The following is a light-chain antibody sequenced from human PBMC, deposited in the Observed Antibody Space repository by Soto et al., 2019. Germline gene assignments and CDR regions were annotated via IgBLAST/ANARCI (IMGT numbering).Light chain of an antibody. CDR2: GAS. V-gene: IGKV1-5*01. Sequence: DIQLTQTPSTLSASVGDEVTITCRASQTISRWLAWYQQKPGRAPKLLIYGASTLESGVPSRFSGSGSETEFTLTISRLQPDDFATYFCHSRAFGQGTDWRL. CDR3: HSRA. J-gene: IGKJ5*01. CDR1: QTISRW.